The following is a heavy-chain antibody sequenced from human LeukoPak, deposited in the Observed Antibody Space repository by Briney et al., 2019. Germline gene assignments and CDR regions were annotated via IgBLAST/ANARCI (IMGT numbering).Heavy chain of an antibody. CDR1: GFTFSDSY. D-gene: IGHD6-13*01. CDR2: ISGSGHDI. Sequence: GGSLRLSCAASGFTFSDSYMTWVRQAPGKGVEWVAYISGSGHDINYSESAKGRFTISRDNAKNSLYLQMSSLRVEDTAVYYCARDGAAVGPNFDYWGQGTLVTVSS. V-gene: IGHV3-11*04. J-gene: IGHJ4*02. CDR3: ARDGAAVGPNFDY.